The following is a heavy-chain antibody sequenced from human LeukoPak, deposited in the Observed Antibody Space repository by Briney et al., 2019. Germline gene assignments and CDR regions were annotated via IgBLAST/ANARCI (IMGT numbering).Heavy chain of an antibody. Sequence: SQTLSLTCTVSGGSISSGDYYWSWIRQPPGKGLEWIGYIYYSGSNYYNPSLKSRVTISVDTSKNQFSLKLSSVTAADTAVYYCAGSLRGVILYYFDYWGQGTLVTVSS. CDR2: IYYSGSN. CDR3: AGSLRGVILYYFDY. CDR1: GGSISSGDYY. D-gene: IGHD3-10*01. J-gene: IGHJ4*02. V-gene: IGHV4-30-4*08.